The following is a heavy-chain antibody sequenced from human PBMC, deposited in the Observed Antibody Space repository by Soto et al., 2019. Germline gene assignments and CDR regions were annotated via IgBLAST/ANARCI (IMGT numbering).Heavy chain of an antibody. V-gene: IGHV4-31*11. Sequence: SETLSLTCGVSGASFGTYYWSWIRQHPGKGLEWIGYIYYSGSTYYNPSLKSRVTISVDTSKNQFSLKLSSVTAADTAVYYCARDPTPWGQGTLVTVSS. CDR1: GASFGTYY. CDR2: IYYSGST. J-gene: IGHJ5*02. CDR3: ARDPTP.